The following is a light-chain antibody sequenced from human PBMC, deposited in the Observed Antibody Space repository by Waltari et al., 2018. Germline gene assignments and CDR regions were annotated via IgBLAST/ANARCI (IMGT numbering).Light chain of an antibody. Sequence: DIQMTQSPSSLSASVGDRVTITCRASQSISSYLNWYQQKPGKAPKLLIYAASSLQSGVPSRVSGSGSGTAFTLTISSLQPEDFATYYCQQSYSTPRTFGQGTKVEIK. CDR1: QSISSY. V-gene: IGKV1-39*01. J-gene: IGKJ1*01. CDR2: AAS. CDR3: QQSYSTPRT.